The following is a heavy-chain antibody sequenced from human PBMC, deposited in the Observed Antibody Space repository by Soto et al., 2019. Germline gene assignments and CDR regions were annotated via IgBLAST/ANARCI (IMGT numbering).Heavy chain of an antibody. CDR1: GDSISISTYY. D-gene: IGHD1-26*01. J-gene: IGHJ5*02. Sequence: QLQLQESGPGLVRPSETLSLTCTVSGDSISISTYYWGWIRQPPGKGLEWIGSIHYTGSTYYNPSLKRRVIISVDTSKNQFSLKLSSVTAADTAVYYCARRVLKVIVGATPYYFDPWGQGTLVTVSS. V-gene: IGHV4-39*01. CDR3: ARRVLKVIVGATPYYFDP. CDR2: IHYTGST.